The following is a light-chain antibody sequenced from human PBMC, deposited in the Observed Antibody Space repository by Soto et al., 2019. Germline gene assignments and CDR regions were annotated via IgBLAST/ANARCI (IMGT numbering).Light chain of an antibody. Sequence: DIQMTQSPSYLSASVGDRVTITCQASQDISNYLNWYQQKPGKAPKLLIYDASNLETGVPSRFSGSGSGTDFTFTISSLQPEDIATYYCQQYDYRTFGQGTKVEIK. CDR2: DAS. CDR3: QQYDYRT. V-gene: IGKV1-33*01. J-gene: IGKJ1*01. CDR1: QDISNY.